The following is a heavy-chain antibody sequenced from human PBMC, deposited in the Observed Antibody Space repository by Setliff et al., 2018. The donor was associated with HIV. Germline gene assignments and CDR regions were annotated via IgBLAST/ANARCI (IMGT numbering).Heavy chain of an antibody. D-gene: IGHD4-17*01. J-gene: IGHJ4*02. CDR1: GFSFSTYG. CDR2: ISKNSEIS. V-gene: IGHV3-48*01. Sequence: GGSLRLSCAASGFSFSTYGMSWVSQAPGREFEWISYISKNSEISYYPDSVKGRFTISRDNAQNSLFLQIHNVRVEDTAVYYCAKDYDYGGHFDSWGQGTLVTVSS. CDR3: AKDYDYGGHFDS.